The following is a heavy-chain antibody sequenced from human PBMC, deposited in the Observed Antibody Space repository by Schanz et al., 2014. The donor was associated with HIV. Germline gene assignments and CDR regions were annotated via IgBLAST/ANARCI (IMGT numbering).Heavy chain of an antibody. V-gene: IGHV3-33*06. CDR1: GFSFRTHG. CDR3: AKNIGHYDSNGYYPL. J-gene: IGHJ4*02. D-gene: IGHD3-22*01. CDR2: IWYDGSHK. Sequence: QVQLVESGGDVVQPEGSLRLSCEASGFSFRTHGMHWVRQTPSKGLEWVAVIWYDGSHKHYADSVKGRFTISRDTSKNTLYLQMNSLRAEDTAVYYCAKNIGHYDSNGYYPLWGQGTLVTVSS.